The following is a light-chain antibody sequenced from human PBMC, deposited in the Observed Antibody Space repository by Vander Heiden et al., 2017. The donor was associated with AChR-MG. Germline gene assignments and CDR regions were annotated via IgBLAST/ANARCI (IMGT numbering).Light chain of an antibody. V-gene: IGLV2-8*01. CDR1: SGDVGRYKF. Sequence: QSALTQPPSASGSPGQSVTIPCTGTSGDVGRYKFVSWYQQHPGTAPKLFMFEISQRPSGVPDRFSGSKSGNTASLTVSGLQAEDEADYYCASFAGSNNLIFGGGTKLTVL. J-gene: IGLJ2*01. CDR3: ASFAGSNNLI. CDR2: EIS.